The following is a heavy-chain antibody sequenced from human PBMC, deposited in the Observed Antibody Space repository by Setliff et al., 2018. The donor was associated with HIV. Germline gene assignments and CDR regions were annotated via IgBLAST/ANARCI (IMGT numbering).Heavy chain of an antibody. Sequence: PGGSLRLSCAASGFTFSRYWMHWVRQAPGQGLVWVSGINNDTTTTTYADSGKGRFSISRDNAKNTLYLQMNGLRGEDTAVDYCVMFSSSSGWGQGTQVTVSS. J-gene: IGHJ4*02. CDR3: VMFSSSSG. D-gene: IGHD6-6*01. CDR2: INNDTTTT. V-gene: IGHV3-74*01. CDR1: GFTFSRYW.